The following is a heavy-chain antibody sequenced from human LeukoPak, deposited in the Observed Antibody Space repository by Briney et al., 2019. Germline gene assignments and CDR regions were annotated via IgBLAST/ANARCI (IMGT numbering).Heavy chain of an antibody. Sequence: QPGASLKLSCAASGFTFTNYAMSWVRQAPGKGLEWVSTISGSGGTTYYADSLKGRFSISRDTSKNTLYLQMNSLRAEDTAVYYCARQRYYYDPSVLDAFVIWGQGTMVTVSS. CDR3: ARQRYYYDPSVLDAFVI. D-gene: IGHD3-22*01. CDR1: GFTFTNYA. J-gene: IGHJ3*02. V-gene: IGHV3-23*01. CDR2: ISGSGGTT.